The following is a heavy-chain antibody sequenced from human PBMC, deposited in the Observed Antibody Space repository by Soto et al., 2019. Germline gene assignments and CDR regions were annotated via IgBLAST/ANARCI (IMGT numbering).Heavy chain of an antibody. CDR3: VRVVVIPGYLDY. J-gene: IGHJ4*02. D-gene: IGHD2-15*01. CDR1: GGTFSSYA. CDR2: IVPIVDTS. Sequence: ASVKVCCKASGGTFSSYAICWVRHSPGQGLEWMGGIVPIVDTSTYAQKFQGRVTITADESTSTAYMELSSLRSDDTAIYYCVRVVVIPGYLDYWGQGTLGTVSS. V-gene: IGHV1-69*13.